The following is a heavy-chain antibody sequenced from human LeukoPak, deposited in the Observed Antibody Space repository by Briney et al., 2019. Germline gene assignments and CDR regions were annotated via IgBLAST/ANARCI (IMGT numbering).Heavy chain of an antibody. Sequence: ASVKVSSTTSGYTFTAYYLHWVRQAPGQGPEWMGWINPDSGGTNYAQRFQGRVTMTRDTSISTAFMELSSLRSDDTAVYYCARNYYTSGSPLYYYYYMFARGEGTTVTVSS. D-gene: IGHD3-10*01. V-gene: IGHV1-2*02. CDR3: ARNYYTSGSPLYYYYYMFA. CDR1: GYTFTAYY. CDR2: INPDSGGT. J-gene: IGHJ6*03.